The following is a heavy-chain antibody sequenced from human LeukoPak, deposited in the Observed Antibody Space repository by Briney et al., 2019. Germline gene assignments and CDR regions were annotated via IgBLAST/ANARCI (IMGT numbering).Heavy chain of an antibody. CDR2: INSDGRTT. D-gene: IGHD3-22*01. Sequence: HPGGSLRLSCEASEFTFSSYWMHLVRQAPGKGLVWVSRINSDGRTTIYADSVKGRFTISRDNAKNTLYLQMNSLRAEDTAVYYCAREGYYDSSGYSIRFSYWGQGTLVTVSS. J-gene: IGHJ4*02. CDR3: AREGYYDSSGYSIRFSY. V-gene: IGHV3-74*01. CDR1: EFTFSSYW.